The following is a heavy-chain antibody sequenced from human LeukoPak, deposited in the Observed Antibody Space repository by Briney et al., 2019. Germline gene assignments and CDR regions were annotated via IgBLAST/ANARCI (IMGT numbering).Heavy chain of an antibody. Sequence: GGSLRLSCAASGFTFDDYAMHWVRQAPGKGLEWVSGISWDSGSIGYADSVKGRFTISRDNAKNSLYLQMNSLRAEDTALYYCAARGSDYLVDYWGQGTLVTVSS. CDR1: GFTFDDYA. CDR2: ISWDSGSI. D-gene: IGHD4-17*01. J-gene: IGHJ4*02. V-gene: IGHV3-9*01. CDR3: AARGSDYLVDY.